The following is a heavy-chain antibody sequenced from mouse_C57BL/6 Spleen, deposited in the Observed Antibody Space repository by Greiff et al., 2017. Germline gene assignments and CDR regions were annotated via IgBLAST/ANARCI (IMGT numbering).Heavy chain of an antibody. J-gene: IGHJ4*01. Sequence: VQLQQPGAELVRPGSSVKLSCKASGYTFTSYWMNWVKQRPIQGLEWIGNIDPSDSETHYNQKFKDKATLTVVKSSSTAYMQLRSLTSADSAAYYCAREGITTAMDYWGQGTSLTVSS. CDR3: AREGITTAMDY. D-gene: IGHD1-1*01. CDR1: GYTFTSYW. CDR2: IDPSDSET. V-gene: IGHV1-52*01.